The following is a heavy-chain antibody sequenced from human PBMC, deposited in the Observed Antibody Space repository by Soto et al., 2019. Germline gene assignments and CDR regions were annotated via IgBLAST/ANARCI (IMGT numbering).Heavy chain of an antibody. CDR3: ARTQDYYDSSGPLDY. V-gene: IGHV1-2*02. CDR1: GYTFTGYY. Sequence: ASVKVSCKASGYTFTGYYMHWVRQAPGQRLEWMGWINPNSGGTNYAQKFQGRVTMTRDTSISTAYMELSRLRSDDTAVYYCARTQDYYDSSGPLDYWGQGTLVTVSS. CDR2: INPNSGGT. J-gene: IGHJ4*02. D-gene: IGHD3-22*01.